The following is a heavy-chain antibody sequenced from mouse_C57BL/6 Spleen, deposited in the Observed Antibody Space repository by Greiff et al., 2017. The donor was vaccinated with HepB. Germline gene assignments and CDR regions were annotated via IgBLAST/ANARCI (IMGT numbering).Heavy chain of an antibody. D-gene: IGHD2-2*01. Sequence: QVQLQQSGAELAKPGASVKLSCKASGYTFTSYWMHWVNQRPGQGLEWIGYINPSSGYTKYNQKFKNKATLTADKSSSTAYMQLSSLTYEDSAVYYCAPSTMVTAGFDYWGQGTTLTVSS. CDR2: INPSSGYT. V-gene: IGHV1-7*01. J-gene: IGHJ2*01. CDR1: GYTFTSYW. CDR3: APSTMVTAGFDY.